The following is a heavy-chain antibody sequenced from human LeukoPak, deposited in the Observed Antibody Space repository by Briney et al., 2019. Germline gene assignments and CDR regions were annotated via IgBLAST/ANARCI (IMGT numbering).Heavy chain of an antibody. D-gene: IGHD5-24*01. Sequence: ASVKVSCKVSGYTLSELSMHWVRQAPGKGLEWMGGFDPEDGATIYAQKFQGRVTMTEDTSTDTAYMELSSLRSEDTAVYYCATGVATITLPFDYWGQGTLVTVSS. CDR2: FDPEDGAT. CDR3: ATGVATITLPFDY. J-gene: IGHJ4*02. CDR1: GYTLSELS. V-gene: IGHV1-24*01.